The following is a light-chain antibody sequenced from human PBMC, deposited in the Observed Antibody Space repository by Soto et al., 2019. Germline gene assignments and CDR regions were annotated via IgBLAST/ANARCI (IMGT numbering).Light chain of an antibody. CDR3: QTWGSGIVV. V-gene: IGLV4-69*01. Sequence: QLVLTQSPSASASLGASVKLTCTLSSGHSNYAIAWHQQQSEKGTRYLMKLNSDGSHSKGDGIPDRFSGSSSGAERYLTIPSLQSEDEADYYCQTWGSGIVVFGGGTKLTVL. CDR2: LNSDGSH. J-gene: IGLJ2*01. CDR1: SGHSNYA.